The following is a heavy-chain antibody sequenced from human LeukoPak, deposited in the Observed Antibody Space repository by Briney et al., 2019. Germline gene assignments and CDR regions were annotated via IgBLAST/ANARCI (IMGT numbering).Heavy chain of an antibody. CDR2: IWYDGSNK. J-gene: IGHJ4*02. CDR3: AKDVSVTPKGFDY. D-gene: IGHD4-11*01. Sequence: GGSLRLSCAASGFTFRSYGMHWVRQAPGKGLEWVAVIWYDGSNKYYADSVKGRFTISRDNSKNTLYLQMNSLRAEDTAVYYCAKDVSVTPKGFDYWGQGTLVTVSS. CDR1: GFTFRSYG. V-gene: IGHV3-33*06.